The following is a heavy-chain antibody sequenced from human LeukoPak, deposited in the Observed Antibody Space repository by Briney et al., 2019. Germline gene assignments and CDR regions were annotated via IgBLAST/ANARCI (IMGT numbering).Heavy chain of an antibody. Sequence: GGSLRLSCAASGFTLSYYWMSWVRQAPGKGLEWVANIRQDGSEIYYVDSVKGRFTISRDNAKNSLYLQMNSLRAEDTAVYYCAREVGGDSVFDYWGQGTLVTVSS. CDR3: AREVGGDSVFDY. CDR1: GFTLSYYW. CDR2: IRQDGSEI. D-gene: IGHD2-21*02. J-gene: IGHJ4*02. V-gene: IGHV3-7*01.